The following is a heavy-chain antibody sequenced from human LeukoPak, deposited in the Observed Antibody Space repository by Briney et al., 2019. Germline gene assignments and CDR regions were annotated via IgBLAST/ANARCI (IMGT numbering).Heavy chain of an antibody. CDR2: INHSGST. CDR3: ARARSSPEGIAVARYGYYFDY. J-gene: IGHJ4*02. D-gene: IGHD6-19*01. CDR1: GGSFSGYY. V-gene: IGHV4-34*01. Sequence: SETLSLTCAVYGGSFSGYYWSWIRQPPGKGLEWIGEINHSGSTNYNPSLKSRVTISVDTSKNQFSLKLSSVTAADTAVYYCARARSSPEGIAVARYGYYFDYWGQGTLVTVSS.